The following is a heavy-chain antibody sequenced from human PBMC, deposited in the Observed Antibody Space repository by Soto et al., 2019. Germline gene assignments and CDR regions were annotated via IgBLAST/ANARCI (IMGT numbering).Heavy chain of an antibody. Sequence: SETLSLTCTVSGGSISSYYWSWIRQPPGKGLEWIGYIYYSGSTNYNPSLKSRVTISVDTSKNQFSLKLSSETAADTAVYYCAREVVVAATGTSWFDPWGQATLVTVSS. CDR3: AREVVVAATGTSWFDP. V-gene: IGHV4-59*01. CDR1: GGSISSYY. J-gene: IGHJ5*02. D-gene: IGHD2-15*01. CDR2: IYYSGST.